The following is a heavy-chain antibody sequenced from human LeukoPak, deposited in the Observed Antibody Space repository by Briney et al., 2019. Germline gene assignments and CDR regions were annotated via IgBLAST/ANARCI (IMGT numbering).Heavy chain of an antibody. V-gene: IGHV4-34*01. D-gene: IGHD5-18*01. CDR2: INHSGST. CDR1: GGSFSGYF. J-gene: IGHJ4*02. Sequence: SETLSLTCAVYGGSFSGYFWSWIRQPPGKGLERLGEINHSGSTNYNPSLKSRVTISVDTSNNQFSLKLSSVTAADTAVYYCARVGGDTAMARLKSDFDYWGQGTLVTVSS. CDR3: ARVGGDTAMARLKSDFDY.